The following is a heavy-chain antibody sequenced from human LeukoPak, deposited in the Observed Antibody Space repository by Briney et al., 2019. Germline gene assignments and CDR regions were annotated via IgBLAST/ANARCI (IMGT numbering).Heavy chain of an antibody. D-gene: IGHD6-19*01. V-gene: IGHV3-30-3*01. Sequence: GGSLRLSCAASGFTFSSYAMHWVRQAPGKGLEWVAVISYDGSNKYYADSVKGRFTISRDNSKNTLYLQMNSLRAEDTAVYYCARDSGWYLDYWGQGTLDTVSS. CDR3: ARDSGWYLDY. CDR1: GFTFSSYA. CDR2: ISYDGSNK. J-gene: IGHJ4*02.